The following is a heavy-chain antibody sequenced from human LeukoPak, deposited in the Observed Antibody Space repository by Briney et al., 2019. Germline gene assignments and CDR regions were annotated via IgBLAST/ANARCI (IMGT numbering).Heavy chain of an antibody. J-gene: IGHJ3*02. D-gene: IGHD1-14*01. CDR1: GYTFTSYD. CDR2: MNPNSGNT. V-gene: IGHV1-8*01. Sequence: VGSVKVSCKASGYTFTSYDINWVRQATGQGLEWMGWMNPNSGNTGYAQKFQGRVTMTRNTSISAAYMELSSLRSEDTAVYYCARADLMNQDDAFDIWGQGTMVTVSS. CDR3: ARADLMNQDDAFDI.